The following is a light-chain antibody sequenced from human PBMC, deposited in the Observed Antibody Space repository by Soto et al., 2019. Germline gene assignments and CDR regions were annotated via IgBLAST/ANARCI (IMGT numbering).Light chain of an antibody. CDR2: GVT. J-gene: IGLJ1*01. CDR3: FSHRGGDSHV. Sequence: QSVLTQPASVSGSPGQSITISCTGTSSDVGGYNYVSWYQQCPGKAPKLMIYGVTNRPSGVSNRFSGSKTGNTASLIISGLQAEDEAYYYCFSHRGGDSHVFGTGTKVTVL. V-gene: IGLV2-14*01. CDR1: SSDVGGYNY.